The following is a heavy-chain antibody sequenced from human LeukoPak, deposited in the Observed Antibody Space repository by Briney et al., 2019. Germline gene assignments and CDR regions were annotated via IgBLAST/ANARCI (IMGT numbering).Heavy chain of an antibody. V-gene: IGHV3-30*18. CDR3: TKDRMATIIGEFDY. Sequence: PGGSLRLSCAASGFTLSSYWMHWVRQAPGKGLAWVAVISYDGINKYYADSVKGRFTITRDNSKNTLYPQMNSLRAEDTAVYYCTKDRMATIIGEFDYWGQGTLVTVSS. J-gene: IGHJ4*02. CDR2: ISYDGINK. D-gene: IGHD5-24*01. CDR1: GFTLSSYW.